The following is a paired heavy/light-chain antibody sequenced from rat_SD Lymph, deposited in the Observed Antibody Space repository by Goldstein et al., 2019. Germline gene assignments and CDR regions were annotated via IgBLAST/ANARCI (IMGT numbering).Light chain of an antibody. Sequence: DIKMTQSPSSLSASLGERVTISCRASENINNILAWYQKKEDGSVKLLIYYTSNLQSGVPSRFSGSGSGKDYSLTISGLESEDIATYYCQQGYTPFTFGSGTKLEIK. CDR3: QQGYTPFT. J-gene: IGKJ4*01. CDR2: YTS. CDR1: ENINNI. V-gene: IGKV10S9*01.
Heavy chain of an antibody. V-gene: IGHV5-7*01. Sequence: EVQLVESGGGLVQPGRSLKLSCAASGFTFSDYNMAWVRQAPKKGLEWVATISYDGSSTYYRDSVKGRFTISRDNAKSTLYLQMDSLRSEDTATYYCARHSGWELYWYFDFWGPGTMVTVSS. D-gene: IGHD5-1*01. CDR3: ARHSGWELYWYFDF. CDR1: GFTFSDYN. J-gene: IGHJ1*01. CDR2: ISYDGSST.